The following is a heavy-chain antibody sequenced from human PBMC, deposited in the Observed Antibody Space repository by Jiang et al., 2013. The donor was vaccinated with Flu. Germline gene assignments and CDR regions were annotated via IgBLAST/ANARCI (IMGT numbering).Heavy chain of an antibody. J-gene: IGHJ5*02. V-gene: IGHV1-46*01. CDR3: ARDRGNCNGGTCFATRNWFDP. CDR2: INPGGGTT. CDR1: GCTFTSYY. Sequence: QLVESGAEVKKPGASVKVSCKASGCTFTSYYIHWVRQAPGQGLEWMGIINPGGGTTTYAQKFQDRVTMTRDTSTSTVYMDLSSLRSEDTAVYYCARDRGNCNGGTCFATRNWFDPWGQGTLVTVSS. D-gene: IGHD2-15*01.